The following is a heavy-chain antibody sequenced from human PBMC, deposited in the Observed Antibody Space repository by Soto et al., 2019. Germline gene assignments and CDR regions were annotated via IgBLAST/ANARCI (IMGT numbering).Heavy chain of an antibody. CDR1: GYTFTNYG. CDR2: ISGYNGHT. CDR3: ARSTAATGTSWLDP. V-gene: IGHV1-18*04. D-gene: IGHD6-13*01. Sequence: ASVKVSSKASGYTFTNYGITWVRQAPGEGLEWMGWISGYNGHTNYAQKVQGRVTMTTDTSTSTAYMELRSLRSDDTAVYYCARSTAATGTSWLDPWGQGTLVTVSS. J-gene: IGHJ5*02.